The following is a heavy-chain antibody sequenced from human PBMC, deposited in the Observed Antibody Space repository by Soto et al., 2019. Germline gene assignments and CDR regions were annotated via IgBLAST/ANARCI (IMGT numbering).Heavy chain of an antibody. CDR2: IDTSGSST. V-gene: IGHV3-74*01. J-gene: IGHJ5*02. CDR3: AKDSWYCDL. Sequence: PGGSLRLSCEASGFIFTNFWMHWVRQVPGKGLVWVSRIDTSGSSTSYADSVKGRFTISRDNAKNTVSLQMNSLRAEDTGVYYCAKDSWYCDLWSQGSLVTVSS. CDR1: GFIFTNFW. D-gene: IGHD6-13*01.